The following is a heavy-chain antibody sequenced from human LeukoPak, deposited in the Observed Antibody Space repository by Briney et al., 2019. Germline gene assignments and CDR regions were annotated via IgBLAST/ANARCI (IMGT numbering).Heavy chain of an antibody. CDR2: INHSGST. D-gene: IGHD1-14*01. V-gene: IGHV4-34*01. Sequence: TETLSLTCAVYGGSFSGYYWSWIRQPPGKGLEWIGGINHSGSTNYNPSLKSRVTISVDTSQNQFSPKLSSVTAADTAVYYCARGRTFDIWGQGTMVTVSS. J-gene: IGHJ3*02. CDR1: GGSFSGYY. CDR3: ARGRTFDI.